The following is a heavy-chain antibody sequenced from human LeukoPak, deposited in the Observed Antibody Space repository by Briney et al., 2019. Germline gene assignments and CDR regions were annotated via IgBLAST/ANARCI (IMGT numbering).Heavy chain of an antibody. Sequence: PSETLSLTCTVSGGSISSYYWSWIRQPPGKGLEWIGYIHYSGSTNYNPSLKSRVTISVDTSKNQFSLKLSSVTAADTAVYYCSGIAAAATRYFQHWGQGTLVTVSS. J-gene: IGHJ1*01. CDR1: GGSISSYY. D-gene: IGHD6-13*01. V-gene: IGHV4-59*08. CDR2: IHYSGST. CDR3: SGIAAAATRYFQH.